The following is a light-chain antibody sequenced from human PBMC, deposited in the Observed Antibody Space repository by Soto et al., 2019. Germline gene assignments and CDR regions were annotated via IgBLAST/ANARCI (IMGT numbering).Light chain of an antibody. V-gene: IGKV3-11*01. CDR3: QQRSSWPFT. J-gene: IGKJ4*01. Sequence: EIVLTQSPVNLSLSPGGGATLSCRASQSINDRLAWYQQKPGQAPRLLIYDASNRAAGVPLRFSGSGSGSDFTLNINSLEAEDSGVYYCQQRSSWPFTFGGGANVEV. CDR2: DAS. CDR1: QSINDR.